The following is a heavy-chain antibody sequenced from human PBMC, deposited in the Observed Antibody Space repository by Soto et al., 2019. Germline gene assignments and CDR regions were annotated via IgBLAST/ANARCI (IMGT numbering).Heavy chain of an antibody. D-gene: IGHD2-8*02. J-gene: IGHJ4*02. Sequence: VQLLESGGGLVQPGGSLRLSCGASGFTASNYAMPWVRQAPGKGLQWVSTISDSGSSAYYADSVKGRFAISRDNSKNTLFLQMNDLRAEDTAVYFCAKDARRTGLVGHWIDWGQGTLVTVSS. V-gene: IGHV3-23*01. CDR1: GFTASNYA. CDR2: ISDSGSSA. CDR3: AKDARRTGLVGHWID.